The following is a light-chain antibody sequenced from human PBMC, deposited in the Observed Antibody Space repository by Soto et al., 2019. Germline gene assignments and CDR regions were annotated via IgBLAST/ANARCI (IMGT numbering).Light chain of an antibody. V-gene: IGKV3-11*01. CDR1: QSVSSY. CDR3: QQRSSGPPYT. Sequence: EIVLTQSPATLSLSPGERATLSCRASQSVSSYLAWYQQKPGQAPRLLFYDASNRATGIPAGFSGSAPETDFTIPISSLEPEYYAVYYYQQRSSGPPYTFGQGIKLEIK. J-gene: IGKJ2*01. CDR2: DAS.